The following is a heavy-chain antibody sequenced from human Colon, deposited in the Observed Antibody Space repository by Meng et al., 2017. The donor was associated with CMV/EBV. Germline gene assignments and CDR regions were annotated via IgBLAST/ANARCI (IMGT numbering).Heavy chain of an antibody. J-gene: IGHJ4*02. D-gene: IGHD3-16*01. CDR1: GASVNSDNNY. V-gene: IGHV4-61*01. CDR2: VYYSGST. CDR3: TRGNTALWDNDH. Sequence: SETLSLTCSVSGASVNSDNNYWSWIRQPPGKGLEFIGYVYYSGSTNYNPFFKGRVTISIDTSKNQFSLKLASVTAADTASYYCTRGNTALWDNDHWGQGTLVTVSS.